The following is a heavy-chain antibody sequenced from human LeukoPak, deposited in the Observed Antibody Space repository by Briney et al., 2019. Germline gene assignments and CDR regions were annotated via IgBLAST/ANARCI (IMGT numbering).Heavy chain of an antibody. CDR1: GFTFSSYG. Sequence: PGGSLRLSCAASGFTFSSYGMHWVRQAPGKGLEWVAFIRYDGSNKYYADSVKGRFTISRDNSKNTLYLQMNSLRAEDTAVYYCATTYYYDRWGRAFDIWGQGTMVTVSS. CDR2: IRYDGSNK. D-gene: IGHD3-22*01. V-gene: IGHV3-30*02. CDR3: ATTYYYDRWGRAFDI. J-gene: IGHJ3*02.